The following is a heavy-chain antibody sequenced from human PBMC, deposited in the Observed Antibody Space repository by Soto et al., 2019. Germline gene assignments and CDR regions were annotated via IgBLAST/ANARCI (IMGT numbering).Heavy chain of an antibody. CDR3: ADQMTSRRWHALHT. V-gene: IGHV3-9*01. CDR2: ISCNSGFT. CDR1: GFTFSDYA. J-gene: IGHJ3*02. D-gene: IGHD2-2*01. Sequence: EVQLVESGGGLVQPGRSLRLSCGVSGFTFSDYAMHWIRQPPGKGPEWVSGISCNSGFTDYANSVKGRFTISRDNAKKTPFLNLISPSREETALDYIADQMTSRRWHALHTWGQGTMVTVSS.